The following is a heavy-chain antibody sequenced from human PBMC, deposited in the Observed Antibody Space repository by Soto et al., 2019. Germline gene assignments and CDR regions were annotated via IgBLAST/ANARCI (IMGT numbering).Heavy chain of an antibody. Sequence: GGSLRLSCAASGFTFSRYCMHWVRQAPGKGLVWVAVIWYDGSNKYYADSVKGRFTISRDNSKNTLYLQMNSLRAEDTAVYYCARDSVYSSSWYWRYYGMDVWGQGTTVTVSS. D-gene: IGHD6-13*01. CDR3: ARDSVYSSSWYWRYYGMDV. CDR1: GFTFSRYC. CDR2: IWYDGSNK. V-gene: IGHV3-33*08. J-gene: IGHJ6*02.